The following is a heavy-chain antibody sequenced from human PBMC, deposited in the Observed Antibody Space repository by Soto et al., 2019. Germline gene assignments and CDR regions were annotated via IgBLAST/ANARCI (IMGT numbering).Heavy chain of an antibody. Sequence: SETLSLTCTVSGDSISSGGYCWSWIRQHPGKGLEWIGYISNSGNTYYNPSLKSRVTISVDTSENQFSLKLTSVRGLRSEDTAVYYCARDGGYSGSYWGQGTLVTVSS. CDR3: ARDGGYSGSY. CDR2: ISNSGNT. D-gene: IGHD1-26*01. CDR1: GDSISSGGYC. J-gene: IGHJ4*02. V-gene: IGHV4-31*03.